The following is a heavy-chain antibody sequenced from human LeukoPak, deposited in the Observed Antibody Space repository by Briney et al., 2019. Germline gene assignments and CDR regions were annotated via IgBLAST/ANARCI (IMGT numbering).Heavy chain of an antibody. Sequence: PSETLSLTCTASGGSISSSSYYWGWIRQPPGKELEWIGSIYYSGSTYYNPSLKSRVTISVDTSKNQFSLKLSSVTAADTAVYYCARHQIVVVPGGFDPWGQGTLVTVSS. J-gene: IGHJ5*02. CDR3: ARHQIVVVPGGFDP. CDR2: IYYSGST. CDR1: GGSISSSSYY. D-gene: IGHD2-2*01. V-gene: IGHV4-39*01.